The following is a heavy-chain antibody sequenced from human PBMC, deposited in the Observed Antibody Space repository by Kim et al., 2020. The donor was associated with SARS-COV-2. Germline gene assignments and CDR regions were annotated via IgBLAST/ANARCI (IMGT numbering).Heavy chain of an antibody. CDR3: ARGPNYSPFDY. D-gene: IGHD4-4*01. J-gene: IGHJ4*02. Sequence: IYYADSVRGRFTISRDNVKNSLYLQMNSLRAEDTAVYYCARGPNYSPFDYWGQGTLVTVSS. CDR2: I. V-gene: IGHV3-48*03.